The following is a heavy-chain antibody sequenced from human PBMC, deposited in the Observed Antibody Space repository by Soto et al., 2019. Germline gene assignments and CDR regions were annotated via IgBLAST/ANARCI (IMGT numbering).Heavy chain of an antibody. J-gene: IGHJ4*02. Sequence: QLQLQESGPGLVKPSETLSLTCSVSGGSISGSSGYYWAWIRQPPGKGLAWIGSVYYSGHTYYGPSLKSRVTLSVDTCKNQFSLKLTSVTAADTAVYYCARHPNCGWPEYWGQGILVTVSS. CDR2: VYYSGHT. CDR1: GGSISGSSGYY. V-gene: IGHV4-39*01. CDR3: ARHPNCGWPEY. D-gene: IGHD6-19*01.